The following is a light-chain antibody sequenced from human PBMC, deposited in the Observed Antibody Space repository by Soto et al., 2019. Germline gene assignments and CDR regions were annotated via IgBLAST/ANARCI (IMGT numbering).Light chain of an antibody. CDR2: WAS. Sequence: DIVMTQSPDSLAVSLGERATINCKSSQSVLYSSNNKNYLAWYQQRPGQPPKLLIYWASIRESGVPDRFSGIWSGTDFTLTISSLQAEDVAVYYCQQYYTTPTYPFGQGTKLEIK. CDR3: QQYYTTPTYP. CDR1: QSVLYSSNNKNY. J-gene: IGKJ2*01. V-gene: IGKV4-1*01.